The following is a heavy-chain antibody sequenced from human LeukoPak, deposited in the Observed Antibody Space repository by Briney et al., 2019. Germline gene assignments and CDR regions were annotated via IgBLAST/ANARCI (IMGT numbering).Heavy chain of an antibody. D-gene: IGHD3-16*01. CDR3: ARDQHFLRPLDY. V-gene: IGHV4-34*01. CDR1: GGSFSGYY. Sequence: PSETLSLTCAVYGGSFSGYYWSWIRQPPGKGLEWIGEINHSGSTNYNPSLKSRVPISVDTSKNQFSLKLSSVTAADTAVYYCARDQHFLRPLDYWGQGTLVTVSS. J-gene: IGHJ4*02. CDR2: INHSGST.